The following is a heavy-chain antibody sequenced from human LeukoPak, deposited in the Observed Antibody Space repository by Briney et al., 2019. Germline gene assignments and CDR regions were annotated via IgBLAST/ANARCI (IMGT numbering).Heavy chain of an antibody. Sequence: SGPALVKPTQTLTLTCTFSGFSLSTSGMCVSWIRQPPGKALEWLARIDCDGDKYYSTSLKTRLTISKDSSKNQVVLTMTNMEPMNTATYFCARIQVATRAHFDYWGQGTLVTVSS. V-gene: IGHV2-70*11. D-gene: IGHD1-26*01. CDR1: GFSLSTSGMC. J-gene: IGHJ4*02. CDR3: ARIQVATRAHFDY. CDR2: IDCDGDK.